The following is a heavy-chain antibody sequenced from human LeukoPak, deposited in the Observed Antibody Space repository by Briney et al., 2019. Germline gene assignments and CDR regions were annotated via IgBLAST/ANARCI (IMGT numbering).Heavy chain of an antibody. V-gene: IGHV5-51*01. J-gene: IGHJ4*02. D-gene: IGHD3-16*01. CDR2: IYPGDSDT. CDR1: GYSFTTYW. Sequence: GESLKISCKVSGYSFTTYWIGWVRQMPGKGLEWMGIIYPGDSDTRYSPSFQGQVTISADKSITTAYLQWSSLKASDTAMYYCARRSSSGGYYFDYWGQGTLVTVSS. CDR3: ARRSSSGGYYFDY.